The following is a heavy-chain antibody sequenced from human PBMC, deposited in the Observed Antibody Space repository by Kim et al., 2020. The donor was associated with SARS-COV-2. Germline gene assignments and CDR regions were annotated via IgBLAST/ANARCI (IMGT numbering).Heavy chain of an antibody. CDR3: TRLWPTWGMYYFDY. CDR1: GFTFSSYW. V-gene: IGHV3-7*01. D-gene: IGHD7-27*01. J-gene: IGHJ4*02. Sequence: GGSLRLSCAASGFTFSSYWMSWVRQAPGKGLEWVANIKQDGSEKYYVDSVKGRFTIYRDNAKNSLYLQMNSLRAEDTAVYYCTRLWPTWGMYYFDYWGQGTLVTVSS. CDR2: IKQDGSEK.